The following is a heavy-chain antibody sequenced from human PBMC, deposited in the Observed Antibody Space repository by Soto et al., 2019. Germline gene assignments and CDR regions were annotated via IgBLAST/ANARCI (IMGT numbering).Heavy chain of an antibody. V-gene: IGHV3-64*01. D-gene: IGHD6-19*01. CDR2: ISSNVGST. CDR1: GFTFSSYA. CDR3: ARQWLDSYYFDY. J-gene: IGHJ4*02. Sequence: GGSLRLSCAASGFTFSSYAMHWVRQAPGKGLEYVSAISSNVGSTYYANSVKGRFTISRDNSKNTLYLQMGSLRAEDMAVYYCARQWLDSYYFDYWGQGTLVTVSS.